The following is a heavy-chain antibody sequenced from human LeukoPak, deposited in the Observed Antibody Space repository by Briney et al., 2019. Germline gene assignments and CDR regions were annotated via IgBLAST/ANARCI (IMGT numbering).Heavy chain of an antibody. CDR1: GFTFSSYW. J-gene: IGHJ4*02. CDR2: IKQDGSEK. V-gene: IGHV3-7*01. CDR3: ARARGIAAAGTGISHFDY. D-gene: IGHD6-13*01. Sequence: GGSLRLSCAASGFTFSSYWMSWVRQAPGKGLEWAANIKQDGSEKYYVDSVKGRFTISRDNAKNSLYLQMNSLRAEDTAVYYCARARGIAAAGTGISHFDYWGQGTLVTVSS.